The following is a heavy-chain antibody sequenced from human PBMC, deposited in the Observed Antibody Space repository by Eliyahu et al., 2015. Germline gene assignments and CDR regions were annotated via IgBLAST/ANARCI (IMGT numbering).Heavy chain of an antibody. Sequence: QVQLQQWGAGLLKPSETLSLTCAVXGGSFSGYYWSWIRQPPGKELEWIGEINHSGSTNYXPSLKSRVTISVDTSKNQFSLRLSSVTAADTAVYYCARVPYNSGWGAHALATVFDYWGQGTLVTVSS. V-gene: IGHV4-34*01. J-gene: IGHJ4*02. CDR3: ARVPYNSGWGAHALATVFDY. CDR1: GGSFSGYY. CDR2: INHSGST. D-gene: IGHD6-19*01.